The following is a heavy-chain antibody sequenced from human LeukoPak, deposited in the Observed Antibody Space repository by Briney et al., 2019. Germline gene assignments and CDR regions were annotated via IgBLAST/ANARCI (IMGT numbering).Heavy chain of an antibody. CDR3: AATPDYFNY. CDR2: ISFDGSNK. D-gene: IGHD5-12*01. CDR1: GFTFSSYG. J-gene: IGHJ4*02. Sequence: QPGRSLRLSCAASGFTFSSYGMHWVRQAPGKGLEWVTVISFDGSNKYYADSVKGRFTISRDNSKNTLYLQMNSLRAEDTAVYYCAATPDYFNYWGQGTQVTVSS. V-gene: IGHV3-30*03.